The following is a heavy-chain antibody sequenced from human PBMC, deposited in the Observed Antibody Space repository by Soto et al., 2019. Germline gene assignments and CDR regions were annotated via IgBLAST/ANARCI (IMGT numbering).Heavy chain of an antibody. CDR1: GGSFSSYT. D-gene: IGHD2-2*01. J-gene: IGHJ6*03. CDR3: ARDGPYCSGTSCYANYYYYYYMDV. V-gene: IGHV1-69*04. Sequence: SVKVSCKASGGSFSSYTISWVRQAPGQGLEWMGRIIPILGIANYAQKFQGRVTITADKSTSTAYMELSSLRSEDTAVYYCARDGPYCSGTSCYANYYYYYYMDVWGKGTTVTVSS. CDR2: IIPILGIA.